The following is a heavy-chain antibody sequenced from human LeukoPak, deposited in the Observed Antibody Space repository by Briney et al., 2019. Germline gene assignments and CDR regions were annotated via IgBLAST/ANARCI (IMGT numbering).Heavy chain of an antibody. Sequence: GGPLRLSCAASGFTFSSYSMNWVRQAPGKGREWVSSISSSSSYIYYADSVKGRFTISRDNDKNSLYLQMNSLRAEDTAVYYCAREDGGDGYNYGIDYWGQGTLVTVSS. CDR2: ISSSSSYI. J-gene: IGHJ4*02. V-gene: IGHV3-21*01. CDR1: GFTFSSYS. D-gene: IGHD5-24*01. CDR3: AREDGGDGYNYGIDY.